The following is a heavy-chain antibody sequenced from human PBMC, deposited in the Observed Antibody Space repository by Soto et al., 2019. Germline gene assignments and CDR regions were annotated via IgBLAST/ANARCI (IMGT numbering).Heavy chain of an antibody. CDR2: IYAGNGNT. J-gene: IGHJ6*02. D-gene: IGHD1-1*01. V-gene: IGHV1-3*01. CDR3: ARGRRATYFYYYAMDV. Sequence: ASVKVSCKASGYIFTSYAMHWVRQAPGQRPECMGWIYAGNGNTKYSQKFQGRVTITRDTSATTAYLELSSLRSEDTAVYYCARGRRATYFYYYAMDVRAQGTTVTVSS. CDR1: GYIFTSYA.